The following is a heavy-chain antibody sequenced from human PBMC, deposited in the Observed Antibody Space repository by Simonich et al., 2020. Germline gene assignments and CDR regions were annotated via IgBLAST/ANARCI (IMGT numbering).Heavy chain of an antibody. CDR2: ISAYNGKT. J-gene: IGHJ4*02. CDR1: GYTFTSYG. CDR3: ARASRGTWWYYYFDY. Sequence: QVQLVQSGAEVKKPGASVKVSCKASGYTFTSYGISWVRQAPGQGLEWMGWISAYNGKTNDAQKLQGRVTMTTDTSTSTAYMELRSLRSDDTAVYYCARASRGTWWYYYFDYWGQGTLVTVSS. V-gene: IGHV1-18*01. D-gene: IGHD2-15*01.